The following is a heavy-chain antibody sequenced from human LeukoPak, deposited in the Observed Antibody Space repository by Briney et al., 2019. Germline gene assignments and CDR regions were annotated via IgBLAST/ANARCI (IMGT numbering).Heavy chain of an antibody. Sequence: GGSLRLSCAASGFTFSSYDMNWVRQAPGKGLEWVSDISCSGSNIYYADSVKGRFTISRDNAKNSLYLQMNSLRAEDTAVYYRARTGGRPSPRLVLTAHAFDFWGQGTMVTVSS. J-gene: IGHJ3*01. CDR1: GFTFSSYD. CDR2: ISCSGSNI. CDR3: ARTGGRPSPRLVLTAHAFDF. D-gene: IGHD6-19*01. V-gene: IGHV3-48*03.